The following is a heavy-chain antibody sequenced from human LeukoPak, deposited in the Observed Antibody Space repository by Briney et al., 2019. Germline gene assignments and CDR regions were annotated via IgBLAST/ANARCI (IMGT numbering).Heavy chain of an antibody. V-gene: IGHV4-59*01. J-gene: IGHJ4*02. CDR2: IYYSGST. Sequence: SETLSLTCTVSGGSISSYYWSWIRQPPGKGLEWIGDIYYSGSTNYNPSLKSRVTISVDTSKNQFSLKLSSVTAADTAVYYCARGVDRAYYYGSGSNYFDYWGQGTLVTVSS. D-gene: IGHD3-10*01. CDR1: GGSISSYY. CDR3: ARGVDRAYYYGSGSNYFDY.